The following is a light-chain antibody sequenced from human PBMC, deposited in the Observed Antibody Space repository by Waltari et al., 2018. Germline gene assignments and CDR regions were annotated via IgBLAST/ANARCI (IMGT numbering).Light chain of an antibody. CDR1: TGAVTSGHY. V-gene: IGLV7-46*01. Sequence: QAVVTQEPSLTVSPGGTVTLTCGSSTGAVTSGHYPYWFQQKPGQAPRTLIYDTSNKHSWTPARVSGSLLGGKAALTLSGAQPEDEAEYYCLLSYSGARGNWVFGGGTKLTVL. CDR3: LLSYSGARGNWV. J-gene: IGLJ3*02. CDR2: DTS.